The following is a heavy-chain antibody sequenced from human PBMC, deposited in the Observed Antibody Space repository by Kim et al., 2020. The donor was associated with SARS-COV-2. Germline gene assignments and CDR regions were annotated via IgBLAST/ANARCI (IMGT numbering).Heavy chain of an antibody. CDR1: GFTFSSYW. V-gene: IGHV3-7*01. Sequence: GGSLRLSCAASGFTFSSYWMSWVRQAPGKGLEWVANIKQDGSEKYYVDSVKGRFTISRDNAKNSLYLQMNSLRAEDTAVYYCAREPGLNSGSYYDYWGQGTLVTVSS. J-gene: IGHJ4*02. D-gene: IGHD1-26*01. CDR3: AREPGLNSGSYYDY. CDR2: IKQDGSEK.